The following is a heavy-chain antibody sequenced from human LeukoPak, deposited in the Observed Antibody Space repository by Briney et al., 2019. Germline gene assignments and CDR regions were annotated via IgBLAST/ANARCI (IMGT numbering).Heavy chain of an antibody. J-gene: IGHJ3*02. CDR1: GGSITTYY. V-gene: IGHV4-59*01. CDR3: ARINSSSWYSVAFDI. D-gene: IGHD6-13*01. Sequence: PSETLSLTCTVSGGSITTYYWSWIRQPPGKGLEWIGYMYYSGSTKYNPSLKSRVTISVDTSKNQFSLKLSSVTAADTAVYYCARINSSSWYSVAFDIWGQGTMVTVSS. CDR2: MYYSGST.